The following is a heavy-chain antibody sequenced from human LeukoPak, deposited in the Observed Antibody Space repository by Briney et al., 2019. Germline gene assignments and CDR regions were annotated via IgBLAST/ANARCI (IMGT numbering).Heavy chain of an antibody. CDR3: AVTRAYSYGRIDY. Sequence: SETLSLTCTVSGGSISSYYWSWIRQSPGKGLEWIGYIYYSGSINYNPSLKSRVTISVDTSKNQFSLKLSSVTAADTAVYYCAVTRAYSYGRIDYWGQGTLVTVSS. V-gene: IGHV4-59*01. CDR1: GGSISSYY. D-gene: IGHD5-18*01. CDR2: IYYSGSI. J-gene: IGHJ4*02.